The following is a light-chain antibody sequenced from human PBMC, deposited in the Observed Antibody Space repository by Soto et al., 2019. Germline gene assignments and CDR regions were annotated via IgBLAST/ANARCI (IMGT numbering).Light chain of an antibody. CDR3: QQYGSSPWT. CDR1: QSVSSSY. CDR2: GAS. V-gene: IGKV3-20*01. J-gene: IGKJ1*01. Sequence: EIVLTQSPGTLSLSPGERATLSCRASQSVSSSYLAWYQQKPGQAPRLLIYGASSRATGIPDRFSCSASGTDFTLTISRLEPEDFAVYYCQQYGSSPWTFGQGTKLEIK.